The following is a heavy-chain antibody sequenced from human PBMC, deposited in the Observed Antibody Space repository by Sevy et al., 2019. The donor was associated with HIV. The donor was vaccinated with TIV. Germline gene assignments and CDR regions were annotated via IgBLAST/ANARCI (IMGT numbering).Heavy chain of an antibody. Sequence: GGSLRLSCVVSGFTLSNHGMSWVRQVPGMGLQWVSGSATGGGASYYAESVRGRFTLSTDNSKNILSLQMNSLRAEDAAVYYCARHYDTTNYFFDHWGQGTLVTVSS. J-gene: IGHJ4*02. CDR1: GFTLSNHG. V-gene: IGHV3-23*01. D-gene: IGHD3-22*01. CDR3: ARHYDTTNYFFDH. CDR2: SATGGGAS.